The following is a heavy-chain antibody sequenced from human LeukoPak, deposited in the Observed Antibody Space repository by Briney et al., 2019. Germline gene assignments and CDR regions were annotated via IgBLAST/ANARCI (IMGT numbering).Heavy chain of an antibody. V-gene: IGHV1-46*01. CDR1: GYTFTSYY. CDR3: ARVQPYYDLLTGRARPGGMKNYYQYMDV. Sequence: ASVKVSCKASGYTFTSYYMHWVRQAPGQGLEWMGIINPSGGSTSYAQKFRGRVTMTRDMSTSTVYMELSSLRSEDTAVYYCARVQPYYDLLTGRARPGGMKNYYQYMDVWGKGTTVTISS. CDR2: INPSGGST. D-gene: IGHD3-9*01. J-gene: IGHJ6*03.